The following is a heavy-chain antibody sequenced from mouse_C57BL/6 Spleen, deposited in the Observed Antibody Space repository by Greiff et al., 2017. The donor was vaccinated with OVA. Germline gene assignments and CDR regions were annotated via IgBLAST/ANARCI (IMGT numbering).Heavy chain of an antibody. CDR2: IHPSDSDT. J-gene: IGHJ4*01. V-gene: IGHV1-74*01. CDR3: AIPLSYYYAMDY. Sequence: VQLQQPGAELVKPGASVKVSCKASGYTFTSYWLHWVKQRPGQGLEWLGRIHPSDSDTNYNQKFKGKATLTVDKSSSTAYMQLSSLTSEDSAVYYCAIPLSYYYAMDYWGQGTSVTVSS. D-gene: IGHD6-1*01. CDR1: GYTFTSYW.